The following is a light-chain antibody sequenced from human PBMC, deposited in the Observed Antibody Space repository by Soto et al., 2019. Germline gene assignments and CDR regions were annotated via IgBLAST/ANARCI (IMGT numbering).Light chain of an antibody. CDR3: SSYTSSSTYV. CDR1: SSDVGEYNS. CDR2: EVT. Sequence: QSVLTQPASVSGSPGQSITISCTGTSSDVGEYNSVSWYQQHPGKAPKLIIYEVTNRPSGVSDRLSGSKSGNTASLTISGLQAEDEADYYCSSYTSSSTYVSGVGTKVTVL. V-gene: IGLV2-14*01. J-gene: IGLJ1*01.